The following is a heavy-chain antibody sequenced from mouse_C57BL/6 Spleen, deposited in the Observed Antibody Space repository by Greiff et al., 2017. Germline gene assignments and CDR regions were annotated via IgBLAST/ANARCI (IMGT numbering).Heavy chain of an antibody. Sequence: VQLQQSGPELVKPGASVKISCKASGYAFSSSWMTWVKQRPGKGLEWIGRIYPGDGDTNYNGNFKGKATMTTDKSSSTAYMQLSSLTSEDSAVYFCARSPSYAMDYWGQGTSVTVSS. CDR2: IYPGDGDT. CDR1: GYAFSSSW. J-gene: IGHJ4*01. V-gene: IGHV1-82*01. CDR3: ARSPSYAMDY.